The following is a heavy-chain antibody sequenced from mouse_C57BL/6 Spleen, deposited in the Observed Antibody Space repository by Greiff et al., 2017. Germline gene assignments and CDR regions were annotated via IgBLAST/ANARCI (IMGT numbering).Heavy chain of an antibody. Sequence: LQESGPGLVKPSQSLSLTCSVTGYSITSGYYWNWIRQFPGNKLEWMGYISYDGSNNYNPSLKNRISITRDTSKNQFFLKLNSVTTEDTATYYCAIYDGYTGGYFDVWGTGTTVTVSS. CDR1: GYSITSGYY. V-gene: IGHV3-6*01. D-gene: IGHD2-3*01. CDR2: ISYDGSN. J-gene: IGHJ1*03. CDR3: AIYDGYTGGYFDV.